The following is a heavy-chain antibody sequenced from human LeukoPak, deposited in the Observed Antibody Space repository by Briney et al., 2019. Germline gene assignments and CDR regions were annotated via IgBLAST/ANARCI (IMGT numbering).Heavy chain of an antibody. CDR3: ATSWFDP. J-gene: IGHJ5*02. V-gene: IGHV1-24*01. CDR1: GYTFTSYD. CDR2: FDPEDGET. Sequence: GASVKVSCKASGYTFTSYDINWVRQAPGKGLEWMGGFDPEDGETIYAQKFQGRVTMTEDTSTDTAYMELSSLRSEDTAVCYCATSWFDPWGQGTLVTVSS.